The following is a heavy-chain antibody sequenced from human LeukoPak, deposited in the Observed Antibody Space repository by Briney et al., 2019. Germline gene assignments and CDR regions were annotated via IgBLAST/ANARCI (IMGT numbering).Heavy chain of an antibody. CDR2: INADGTST. CDR1: GFTFSGYW. Sequence: GGSLRLSCAASGFTFSGYWMHWVCQAPGKGLVWVSRINADGTSTNYADSVKGRFTISRDNAKSTLYLQMNSLRAEDTAVYYCARDGTTTGPPANYYYYYVDVWGKGTTVTVSS. CDR3: ARDGTTTGPPANYYYYYVDV. V-gene: IGHV3-74*01. D-gene: IGHD1-1*01. J-gene: IGHJ6*03.